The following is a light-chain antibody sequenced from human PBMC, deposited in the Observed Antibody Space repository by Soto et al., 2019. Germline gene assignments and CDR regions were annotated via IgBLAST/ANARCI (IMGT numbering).Light chain of an antibody. Sequence: DIQLTPSPSFLSASVGDRVTITCRASQGISSYLAWYQQKPGKAPKLLIYAASTLQSGVPSRFSGSGSGTEFTLTISSLQPEDFATYYCQQLNSYPRTFGQGTKVEI. CDR2: AAS. V-gene: IGKV1-9*01. CDR1: QGISSY. J-gene: IGKJ1*01. CDR3: QQLNSYPRT.